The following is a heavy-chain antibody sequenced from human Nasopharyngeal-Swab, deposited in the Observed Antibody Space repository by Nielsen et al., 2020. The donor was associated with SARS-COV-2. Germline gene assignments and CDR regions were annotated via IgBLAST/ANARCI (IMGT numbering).Heavy chain of an antibody. CDR2: INTDGSST. J-gene: IGHJ6*03. CDR3: ARASYRGYYYMDV. V-gene: IGHV3-74*01. Sequence: WIRQPPGKGLLWVSRINTDGSSTPYADSVKGRFTISRDNAKNTLYLQMNSLRAEDTAVYYCARASYRGYYYMDVWGEGTTVTVSS. D-gene: IGHD1-26*01.